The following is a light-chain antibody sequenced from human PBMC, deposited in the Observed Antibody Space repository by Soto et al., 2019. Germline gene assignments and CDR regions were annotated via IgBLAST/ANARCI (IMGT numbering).Light chain of an antibody. CDR2: GVS. J-gene: IGKJ3*01. CDR1: QSPVYSDGNTY. V-gene: IGKV2-30*01. CDR3: MQGTHWPSA. Sequence: DVVMTQSPLSLSVTLGQPASISCRSSQSPVYSDGNTYLNWFHERPGQSPRRVSCGVSDRASGVPHIQSGSGSGSDCALKISRVEGEAVGVYSCMQGTHWPSAFGPGTKVDIQ.